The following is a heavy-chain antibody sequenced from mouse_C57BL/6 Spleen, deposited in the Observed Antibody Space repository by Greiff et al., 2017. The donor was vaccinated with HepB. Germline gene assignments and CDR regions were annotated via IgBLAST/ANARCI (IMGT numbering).Heavy chain of an antibody. CDR2: ISSGGSYT. CDR1: GFTFSSYG. J-gene: IGHJ4*01. Sequence: EVKLVESGGDLVKPGGSLKLSCAASGFTFSSYGMSWVRQTPDKRLEWVATISSGGSYTYYPDSVKGRCTISRDNAKNTLYLQLSRLKSEDTAMYYCAGDDYDPSYYAMDDWGQGTSVTVSS. CDR3: AGDDYDPSYYAMDD. V-gene: IGHV5-6*01. D-gene: IGHD2-4*01.